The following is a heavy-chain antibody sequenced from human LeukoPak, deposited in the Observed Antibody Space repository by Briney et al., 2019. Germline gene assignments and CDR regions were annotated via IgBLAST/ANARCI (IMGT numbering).Heavy chain of an antibody. Sequence: GGSLRLSCAASGFTFSSYSMNWVRQAPGKGLEWVSSISNSSSYIYYADSVKGRFTISRDNAKNSLYLQMNSLRAEDTAVYYCARDFRDRVGATTVWFDPWGQGTLVTVSS. V-gene: IGHV3-21*01. CDR1: GFTFSSYS. D-gene: IGHD1-26*01. CDR3: ARDFRDRVGATTVWFDP. CDR2: ISNSSSYI. J-gene: IGHJ5*02.